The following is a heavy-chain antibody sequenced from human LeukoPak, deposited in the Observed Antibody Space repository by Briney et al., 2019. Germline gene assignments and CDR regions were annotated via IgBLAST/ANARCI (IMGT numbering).Heavy chain of an antibody. D-gene: IGHD3-10*01. CDR1: GFTFSRHW. CDR3: ARGGSGSYYGFDY. CDR2: IKQDGSEK. J-gene: IGHJ4*02. Sequence: GGSLRLSCAVSGFTFSRHWMSWVRQAPGKGLEWLANIKQDGSEKYYVDSVEGRFTISRDNAKNSLYLQMNSLRAEDTAVYYCARGGSGSYYGFDYWGQGTLVSVSS. V-gene: IGHV3-7*01.